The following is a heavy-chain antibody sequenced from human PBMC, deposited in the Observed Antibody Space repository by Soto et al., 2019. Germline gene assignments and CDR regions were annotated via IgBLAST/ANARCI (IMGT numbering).Heavy chain of an antibody. Sequence: GASVKFSCKASGYTFTSYGISWVRQAPGQGLEWMGWISAYNGNTNYAQKLQGRVTMTTDTSTSTAYMELRSLRSDDTAVYYCARVPRDFCGRDCSSENWGQGTQVTVSS. CDR3: ARVPRDFCGRDCSSEN. D-gene: IGHD2-21*02. J-gene: IGHJ4*02. CDR1: GYTFTSYG. V-gene: IGHV1-18*04. CDR2: ISAYNGNT.